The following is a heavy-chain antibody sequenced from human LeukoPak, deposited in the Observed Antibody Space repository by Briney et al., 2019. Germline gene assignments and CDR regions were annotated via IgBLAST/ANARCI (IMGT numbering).Heavy chain of an antibody. D-gene: IGHD6-19*01. J-gene: IGHJ4*02. CDR1: GGSIGSYY. CDR2: IHYSGST. V-gene: IGHV4-59*01. CDR3: ARDGVAGGFDY. Sequence: ETLSLTCTVSGGSIGSYYWNWIRQAPGKGLEWIGYIHYSGSTNHNSSLKSRVTISVDTSKNQYSLKLSSVTAADTAVYYCARDGVAGGFDYWGQGTLVTVSS.